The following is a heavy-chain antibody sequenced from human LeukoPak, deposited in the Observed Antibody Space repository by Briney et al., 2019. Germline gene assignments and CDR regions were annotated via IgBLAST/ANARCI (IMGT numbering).Heavy chain of an antibody. CDR2: INPNSGAT. Sequence: GASVKVSCKGSGYTXTGYYMHWVRQAPGQGLEWMAWINPNSGATNYAQRFQGRVTVTRDTSISTAYMELSSLESDDTAVYYCVRDLMTTQTWDFDYWGQGTLVSVSS. CDR3: VRDLMTTQTWDFDY. V-gene: IGHV1-2*02. CDR1: GYTXTGYY. J-gene: IGHJ4*02. D-gene: IGHD3-16*01.